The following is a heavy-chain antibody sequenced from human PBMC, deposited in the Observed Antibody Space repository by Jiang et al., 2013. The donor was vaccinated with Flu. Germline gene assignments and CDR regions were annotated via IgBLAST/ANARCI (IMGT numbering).Heavy chain of an antibody. Sequence: VQLLESGGDLVQPGGSLRLSCAASGFTFSSYAMSWVRQAPGKGPEWVSAIVGDGATTYYADSVKGRFTISRDNSKNMLYLHMNYLRAEDTAIYYCAKEGPVIIGGFFAYWGQGLLVTVSS. CDR3: AKEGPVIIGGFFAY. J-gene: IGHJ4*02. D-gene: IGHD3-10*01. CDR1: GFTFSSYA. V-gene: IGHV3-23*01. CDR2: IVGDGATT.